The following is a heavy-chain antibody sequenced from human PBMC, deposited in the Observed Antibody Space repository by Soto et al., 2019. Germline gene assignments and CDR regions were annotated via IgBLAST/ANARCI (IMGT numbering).Heavy chain of an antibody. CDR1: GGTFSSYT. J-gene: IGHJ6*02. Sequence: QVQLVQSGAEVKKPGSSVKVSCKASGGTFSSYTIRWVRQAPGQGLEWMGRIIPILGIANYAQKFQGRVTSPADKSTSTAYMELSSLRSEDTAVYYCAIAVAGTHGMDVWGQGATVTVSS. CDR2: IIPILGIA. D-gene: IGHD6-19*01. V-gene: IGHV1-69*02. CDR3: AIAVAGTHGMDV.